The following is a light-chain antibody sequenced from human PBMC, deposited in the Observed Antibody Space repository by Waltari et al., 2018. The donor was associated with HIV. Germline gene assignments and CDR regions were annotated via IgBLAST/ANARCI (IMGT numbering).Light chain of an antibody. CDR1: NIGSMT. CDR3: QVWVSSLTVAVI. Sequence: SYALTQPPSVSVAPGKTARITCGGNNIGSMTVHWYQQKPGQAPLLVIFEDTDRPSEIPERFSGSKSGDTATLTISRVEVGDEADYYCQVWVSSLTVAVIFGGGTKLTVL. J-gene: IGLJ2*01. CDR2: EDT. V-gene: IGLV3-21*04.